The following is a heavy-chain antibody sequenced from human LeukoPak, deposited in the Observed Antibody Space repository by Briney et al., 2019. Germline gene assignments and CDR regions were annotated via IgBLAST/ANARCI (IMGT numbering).Heavy chain of an antibody. V-gene: IGHV3-23*01. CDR1: GFTFINYG. D-gene: IGHD2-21*01. J-gene: IGHJ2*01. CDR2: ISASGGTT. CDR3: AKDRGDHIAYPPHWYFDL. Sequence: GGSLRLSCAASGFTFINYGMTWVRQAPGKGLEWVAGISASGGTTYYADSVKGRFTSSRDNSKNTLYLQMNSLRAEDTAVYYCAKDRGDHIAYPPHWYFDLWGRGTLVTVSS.